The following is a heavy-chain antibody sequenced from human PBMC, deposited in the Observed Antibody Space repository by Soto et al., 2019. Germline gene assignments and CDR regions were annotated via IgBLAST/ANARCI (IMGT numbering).Heavy chain of an antibody. CDR1: GFTFSNAW. CDR3: TTDGDSSSWYGDAFDI. D-gene: IGHD6-13*01. J-gene: IGHJ3*02. CDR2: IKSKTDGGTT. Sequence: ALRLSCASSGFTFSNAWMSWGRQAPGKGLEWVGRIKSKTDGGTTDYAAPVKGRFTISRDDSKNTLYLQMNSLKTEDTAVYYCTTDGDSSSWYGDAFDIWGQGTMVTVSS. V-gene: IGHV3-15*01.